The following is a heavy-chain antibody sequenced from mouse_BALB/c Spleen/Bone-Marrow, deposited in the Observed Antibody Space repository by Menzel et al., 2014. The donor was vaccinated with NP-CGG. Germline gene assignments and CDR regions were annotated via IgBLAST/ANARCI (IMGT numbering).Heavy chain of an antibody. CDR1: GYTFTNYW. Sequence: VQLQQSGAELAKPGASVKMSCKASGYTFTNYWMHWVKQRPGQGLEWIGYINPSTGYTEYNQKFKDKATLTADKSSSTAYMQLSSLTSEDSAVYYCARIYYYGRVYWGQGTTLTVSS. D-gene: IGHD1-1*01. V-gene: IGHV1-7*01. CDR2: INPSTGYT. CDR3: ARIYYYGRVY. J-gene: IGHJ2*01.